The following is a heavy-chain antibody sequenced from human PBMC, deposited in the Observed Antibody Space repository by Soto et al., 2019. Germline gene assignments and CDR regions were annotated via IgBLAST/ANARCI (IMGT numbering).Heavy chain of an antibody. J-gene: IGHJ4*02. V-gene: IGHV3-21*01. CDR3: VRGRDPVFWTSYIAFLDY. Sequence: GSLRLSCGASGFTCVDFSMIWVRQAPGKGLEWVTSISSGNTYIYYADAVKGRFTISRDNAKNSLYLQMNSPRAEDTAVYYCVRGRDPVFWTSYIAFLDYCGQGTPVTVTP. CDR2: ISSGNTYI. D-gene: IGHD3-3*02. CDR1: GFTCVDFS.